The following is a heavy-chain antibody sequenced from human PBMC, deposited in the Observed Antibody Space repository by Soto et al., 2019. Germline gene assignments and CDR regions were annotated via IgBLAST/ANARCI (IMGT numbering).Heavy chain of an antibody. D-gene: IGHD6-13*01. V-gene: IGHV3-30*18. CDR3: AKILGIEAAGPFDY. J-gene: IGHJ4*02. CDR2: ISYDGSNK. CDR1: GFTFSSYG. Sequence: QVQLVESGGGVVQPGRSLRLSCAASGFTFSSYGMHWVRQAPGKGLEWVAVISYDGSNKYYADSVKGRFTISRDNSKNTLYLQMNSLRAEDTAVYYCAKILGIEAAGPFDYWGQGTLVTVSS.